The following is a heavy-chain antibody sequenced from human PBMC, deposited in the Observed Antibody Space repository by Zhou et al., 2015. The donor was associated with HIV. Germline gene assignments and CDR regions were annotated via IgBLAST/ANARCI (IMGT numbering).Heavy chain of an antibody. D-gene: IGHD2-2*01. V-gene: IGHV3-49*03. CDR3: TRETGGLWDIVVVPVAFDY. J-gene: IGHJ4*02. Sequence: EVQLVESGGGLVQPGRSLRLSCTASGFTFGDYPMSWFRQAPGKGLQWVGFIRSKAYGGTTEYAASVKGRFTISRDDSKSIAYLQMNSLKTEDTAVYYCTRETGGLWDIVVVPVAFDYWGQGTLVTVSS. CDR1: GFTFGDYP. CDR2: IRSKAYGGTT.